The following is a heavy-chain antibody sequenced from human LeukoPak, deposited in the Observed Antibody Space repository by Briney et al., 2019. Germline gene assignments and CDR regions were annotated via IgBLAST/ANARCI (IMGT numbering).Heavy chain of an antibody. D-gene: IGHD4-11*01. V-gene: IGHV4-61*01. CDR1: GGSVSSGSYY. CDR2: IYYSGST. J-gene: IGHJ4*02. CDR3: ARAQDYSNYCAY. Sequence: SETLSLTCTVSGGSVSSGSYYWSWIRQPPGKGLEWIGYIYYSGSTNYNPSLKSRVTISVDTSKNQFSLKLSSVTAADTAVYYCARAQDYSNYCAYWGQGTLVTVSS.